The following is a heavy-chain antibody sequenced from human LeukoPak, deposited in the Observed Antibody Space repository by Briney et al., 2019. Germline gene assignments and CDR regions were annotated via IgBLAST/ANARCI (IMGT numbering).Heavy chain of an antibody. Sequence: MTGPTLRLACAASGFTVASYSMNSIRQAPGKGLHWVSSSSGDSTYIYNAGSLKGRFPISRDNAQASLYLQMISLRADDTAVYYCARVSGRVERQSDLDYWGQGTLVIVSS. V-gene: IGHV3-21*01. CDR3: ARVSGRVERQSDLDY. CDR1: GFTVASYS. D-gene: IGHD1-1*01. CDR2: SSGDSTYI. J-gene: IGHJ4*02.